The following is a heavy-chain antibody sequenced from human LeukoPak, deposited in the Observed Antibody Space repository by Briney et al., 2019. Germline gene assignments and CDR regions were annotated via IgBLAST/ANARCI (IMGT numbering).Heavy chain of an antibody. J-gene: IGHJ5*02. D-gene: IGHD3-3*01. CDR2: IYTSGST. V-gene: IGHV4-4*09. Sequence: SETLSLTCTVSGGSISSYYWSWIRQPPGKGLEWIGYIYTSGSTNYNPSLKSRVTISVDTSKNQFSLKLSSVTAADTAVYYCAREGYDFWSGYGANWFDPWGQGTLVTVSS. CDR1: GGSISSYY. CDR3: AREGYDFWSGYGANWFDP.